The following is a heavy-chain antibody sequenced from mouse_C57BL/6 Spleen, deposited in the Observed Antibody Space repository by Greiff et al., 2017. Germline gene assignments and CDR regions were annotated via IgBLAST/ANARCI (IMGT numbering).Heavy chain of an antibody. CDR2: IYPGNSDT. J-gene: IGHJ4*01. Sequence: VQLKQSGTVLARPGASVKMSCKTSGYTFTSYWMHWVKQRPGQGLEWIGAIYPGNSDTSYNQKFKGKAKLPAVTSASTAYMELSSLTNEDSAVYYCTRTDYYGSSYHAMDYWGQGTSVTVSA. CDR1: GYTFTSYW. D-gene: IGHD1-1*01. V-gene: IGHV1-5*01. CDR3: TRTDYYGSSYHAMDY.